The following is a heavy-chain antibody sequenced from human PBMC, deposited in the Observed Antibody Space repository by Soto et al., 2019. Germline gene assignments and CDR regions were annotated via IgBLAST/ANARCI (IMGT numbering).Heavy chain of an antibody. V-gene: IGHV1-69*02. CDR3: ATEYCSSTSCYRDY. D-gene: IGHD2-2*02. J-gene: IGHJ4*02. CDR1: GGTFSSYT. CDR2: IIPILGIA. Sequence: QVQLVQSGAEVKKPGSSVKVSCKASGGTFSSYTISWVRQASGQGLEWMGRIIPILGIANYAQKFQGRVAITADNTTNTAYMELRSLVSEDTAVYYYATEYCSSTSCYRDYWGQGTLVTVSS.